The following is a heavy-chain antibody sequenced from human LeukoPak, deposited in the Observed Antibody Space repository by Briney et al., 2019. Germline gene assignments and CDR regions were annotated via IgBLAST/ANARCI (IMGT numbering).Heavy chain of an antibody. CDR2: INSDGSST. CDR1: GFTFSSYW. J-gene: IGHJ5*02. D-gene: IGHD6-6*01. CDR3: ARDDSVASRPGWFDP. V-gene: IGHV3-74*01. Sequence: GGSLRLSCAASGFTFSSYWMHWVRQAPGKGLVWVSRINSDGSSTSYADSVKGRFTISRDNAKNTLYLQMNSLRVEDTAVYYCARDDSVASRPGWFDPWGQGTLVTVSS.